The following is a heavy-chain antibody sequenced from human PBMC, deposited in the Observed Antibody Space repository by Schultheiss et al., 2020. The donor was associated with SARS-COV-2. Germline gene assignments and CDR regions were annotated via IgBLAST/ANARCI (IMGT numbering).Heavy chain of an antibody. Sequence: SETLSLTCAVYGGSFSGYYWGWIRQPPGKGLEWIGSIYYSGSTYYNPSLKSRVTISVDTSKNQFSLKLSSVTAADTAVYYCARDGETIRYYYYMDVWGKGTTVTVSS. D-gene: IGHD7-27*01. CDR1: GGSFSGYY. J-gene: IGHJ6*03. CDR2: IYYSGST. CDR3: ARDGETIRYYYYMDV. V-gene: IGHV4-34*01.